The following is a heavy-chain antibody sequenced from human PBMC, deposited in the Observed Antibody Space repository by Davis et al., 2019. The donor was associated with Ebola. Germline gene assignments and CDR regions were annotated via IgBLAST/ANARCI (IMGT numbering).Heavy chain of an antibody. Sequence: SVTVSCKASGFTFTSSAVQWVRQARGQRLEWIGWIVVGSGNTSYAQKFQGRVTITADESTRTAYMELDGLISEDTAVYYCAHLGPQRYCSGGGCHGYLDYWGQGTLVTVSS. CDR1: GFTFTSSA. V-gene: IGHV1-58*01. CDR3: AHLGPQRYCSGGGCHGYLDY. CDR2: IVVGSGNT. D-gene: IGHD2-15*01. J-gene: IGHJ4*02.